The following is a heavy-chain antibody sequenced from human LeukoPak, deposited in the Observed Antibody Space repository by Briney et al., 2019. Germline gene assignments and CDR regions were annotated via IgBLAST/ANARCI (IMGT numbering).Heavy chain of an antibody. CDR1: GFTFSSYS. J-gene: IGHJ4*02. Sequence: PGGSLRLSCAASGFTFSSYSMNWVRQAPGKGLEWVSYISSSSSTIYYADSVKGRFTISRDNAKNSLYLQMNSLRDEDTAVYYCARDSQAAAGVYYFDYWGQGTLVTVSS. D-gene: IGHD6-13*01. CDR3: ARDSQAAAGVYYFDY. CDR2: ISSSSSTI. V-gene: IGHV3-48*02.